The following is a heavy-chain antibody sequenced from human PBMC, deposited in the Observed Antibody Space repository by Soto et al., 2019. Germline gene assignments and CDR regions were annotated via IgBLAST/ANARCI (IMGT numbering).Heavy chain of an antibody. CDR1: GYSFARYW. V-gene: IGHV5-51*01. J-gene: IGHJ6*02. Sequence: RWESLTISCTSAGYSFARYWIGWVRQMPGKGLEWMGIIYPGDSDTRYSPSFQGQVTISADKSISTAYLQWSSLKASDTATYYCARHYDSSGYTYYGIDVWGQGTTVPVSS. CDR2: IYPGDSDT. CDR3: ARHYDSSGYTYYGIDV. D-gene: IGHD3-22*01.